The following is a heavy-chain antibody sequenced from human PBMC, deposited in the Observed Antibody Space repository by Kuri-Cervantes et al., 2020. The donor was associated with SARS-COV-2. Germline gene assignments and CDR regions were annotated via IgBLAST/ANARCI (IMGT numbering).Heavy chain of an antibody. J-gene: IGHJ4*02. Sequence: SVKVSCKASGGTFSSYAISWVRQAPGQGLEWMGRIIPILGTANYAQKFQGRVTITADKSTSTAYMELSSLRSDDTAVYYCARGDIHLGYCSSTSCAYYFDYWGQGTLVTVSS. CDR3: ARGDIHLGYCSSTSCAYYFDY. D-gene: IGHD2-2*01. CDR2: IIPILGTA. CDR1: GGTFSSYA. V-gene: IGHV1-69*04.